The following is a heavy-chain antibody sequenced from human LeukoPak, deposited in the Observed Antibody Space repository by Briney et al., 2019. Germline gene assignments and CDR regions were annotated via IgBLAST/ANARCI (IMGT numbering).Heavy chain of an antibody. V-gene: IGHV4-34*01. CDR1: GGSFSGYY. D-gene: IGHD1-14*01. J-gene: IGHJ6*03. Sequence: SETLSLTCAVYGGSFSGYYWSWIRQPPGKGLEWIGEINHSGSTNYNPSLKSRVTISVDTSKNQFSLKLSSVTAADTAVYYCARGRGGWQRNLIYYYYYMDVWGKGTTVTVSS. CDR2: INHSGST. CDR3: ARGRGGWQRNLIYYYYYMDV.